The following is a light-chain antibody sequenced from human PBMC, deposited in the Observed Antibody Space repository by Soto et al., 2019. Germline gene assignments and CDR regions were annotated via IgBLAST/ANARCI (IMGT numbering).Light chain of an antibody. CDR3: HQRQSWPRT. CDR1: ETVRSN. CDR2: AAS. J-gene: IGKJ1*01. Sequence: VTTQSPYTLSVSTGERATLSCRASETVRSNLAWYQQKPGQAPRLLIYAASTRATGIPARFIGNGSGTDFTLTISDLQPEDFALYYCHQRQSWPRTFGQGTKV. V-gene: IGKV3D-15*01.